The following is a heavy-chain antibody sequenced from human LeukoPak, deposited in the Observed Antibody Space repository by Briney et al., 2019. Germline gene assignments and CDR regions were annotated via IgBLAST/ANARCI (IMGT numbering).Heavy chain of an antibody. Sequence: GGSLTLSCTASGFTFDDYAMHWVRQGPGEGLEWVSGISCNSGKTAYADSVKGRFTISRDNAKNSLYLQMNSRRAEDTAVYYCVKVKQQLVRLLGRDTTYYYNYYLDVWGKGTTVTVSS. CDR2: ISCNSGKT. J-gene: IGHJ6*03. V-gene: IGHV3-9*01. CDR1: GFTFDDYA. D-gene: IGHD6-13*01. CDR3: VKVKQQLVRLLGRDTTYYYNYYLDV.